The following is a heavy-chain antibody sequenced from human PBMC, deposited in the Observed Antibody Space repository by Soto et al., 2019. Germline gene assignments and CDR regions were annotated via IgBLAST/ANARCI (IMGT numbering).Heavy chain of an antibody. CDR3: VKGSDVARQELDY. J-gene: IGHJ4*02. CDR2: ISADGSDK. V-gene: IGHV3-30*18. CDR1: GFTFSNFG. Sequence: QVQLVESEGGVVQPGRSLRLSCAASGFTFSNFGMHWVRQAPGKGLEWVAAISADGSDKYFSGSVKGRFTISRDNSKNTLFLKMNSLRVEDTAVYYCVKGSDVARQELDYWGQGTLVTVSS. D-gene: IGHD3-3*01.